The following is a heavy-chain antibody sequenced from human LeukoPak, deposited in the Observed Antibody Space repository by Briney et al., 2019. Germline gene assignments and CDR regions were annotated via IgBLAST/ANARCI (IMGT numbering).Heavy chain of an antibody. V-gene: IGHV3-23*01. J-gene: IGHJ4*02. Sequence: SGGSLRLSCAASGFTFSSYAMSWVRQAPGKGLEWVSAISGSGGSTYYADSVKGRFTISRDNSKNTLILQMNSLRVEDTAVYYCAKALYDSTGDGYWGQGTLVTISS. CDR2: ISGSGGST. CDR3: AKALYDSTGDGY. CDR1: GFTFSSYA. D-gene: IGHD7-27*01.